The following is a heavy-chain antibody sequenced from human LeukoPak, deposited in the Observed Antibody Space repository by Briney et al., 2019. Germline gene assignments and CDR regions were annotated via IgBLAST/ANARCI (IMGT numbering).Heavy chain of an antibody. V-gene: IGHV3-21*01. D-gene: IGHD6-19*01. CDR1: GFTFSSYS. CDR2: ISSSSSYI. J-gene: IGHJ4*02. CDR3: ARDSSGWYVFDY. Sequence: GGSQRLSCAASGFTFSSYSMNWVRQAPGKGLEWVSSISSSSSYIYYADSVKGRFTISRDNAKNSLYLQMNSLRAEDTAVYYCARDSSGWYVFDYWGQGTLVTVSS.